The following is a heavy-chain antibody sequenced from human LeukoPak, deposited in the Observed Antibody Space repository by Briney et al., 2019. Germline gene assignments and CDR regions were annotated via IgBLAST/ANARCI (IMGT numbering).Heavy chain of an antibody. CDR2: IYYSGST. CDR3: AREREEDGDGVVTYKIDYYYYYMDV. D-gene: IGHD3-3*01. Sequence: SETLSLTCTVSGGSISSYYWSWIRQPPGKGLEWIGYIYYSGSTNYNPSLKSRVTISVDTSKNQFSLKLSSVTAADAAVYYCAREREEDGDGVVTYKIDYYYYYMDVWGKGTTFTVSS. V-gene: IGHV4-59*01. J-gene: IGHJ6*03. CDR1: GGSISSYY.